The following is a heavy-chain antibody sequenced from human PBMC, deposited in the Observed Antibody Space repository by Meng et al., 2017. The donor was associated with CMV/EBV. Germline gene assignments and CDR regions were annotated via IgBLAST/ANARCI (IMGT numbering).Heavy chain of an antibody. CDR1: GFTFSSYS. V-gene: IGHV3-48*04. Sequence: GESLKISCAASGFTFSSYSMNWVRQAPGKGLEWVSYISSSSSTIYYADSVKGRFTISRDNAKNSLYLHMNSLRAEDTAVYYCARVTSYCSSTSCLDYWGQGTLVTVSS. CDR3: ARVTSYCSSTSCLDY. D-gene: IGHD2-2*01. CDR2: ISSSSSTI. J-gene: IGHJ4*02.